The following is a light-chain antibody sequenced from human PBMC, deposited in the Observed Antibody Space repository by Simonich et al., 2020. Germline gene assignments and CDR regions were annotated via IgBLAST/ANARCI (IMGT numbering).Light chain of an antibody. CDR3: SSYTSSSTYVV. CDR2: DVS. J-gene: IGLJ2*01. CDR1: SSDVGGYNY. V-gene: IGLV2-14*01. Sequence: QSALTQPASVSGSPGQSITISCTGTSSDVGGYNYVSWYQQHPGKAPKLMIYDVSTRPSEVSNRFSGSKSGNTASLTISGLQAEDEADYYCSSYTSSSTYVVFGGGTKLTVL.